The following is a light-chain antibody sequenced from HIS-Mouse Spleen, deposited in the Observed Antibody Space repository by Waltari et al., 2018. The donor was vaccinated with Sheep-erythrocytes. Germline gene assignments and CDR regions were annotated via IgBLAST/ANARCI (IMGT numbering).Light chain of an antibody. Sequence: DIVMTQSPDPLAVSLGERATINCKSSQSVLYSSNNKNYLAWYQQKPGQPTKLLIYWASTRESGVPDRFSGSGSGTDFTLTISSLQAEDVAVYYCQQYYSTLLTFGGGTKVEIK. V-gene: IGKV4-1*01. J-gene: IGKJ4*01. CDR1: QSVLYSSNNKNY. CDR3: QQYYSTLLT. CDR2: WAS.